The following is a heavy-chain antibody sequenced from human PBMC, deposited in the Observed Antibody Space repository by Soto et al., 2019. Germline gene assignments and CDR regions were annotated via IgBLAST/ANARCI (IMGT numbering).Heavy chain of an antibody. CDR3: ARGGWFGELLLTYYYGMDV. D-gene: IGHD3-10*01. Sequence: SGTPFPPRAVHWGAFTGHYWGWVPPAPGEGLEWIGEINHSGSTNYNPSLKSRVTISVDTSKNQFSLKLSSVTAAGTAVYYCARGGWFGELLLTYYYGMDVWGQGTTVTVSS. V-gene: IGHV4-34*01. CDR2: INHSGST. CDR1: WGAFTGHY. J-gene: IGHJ6*02.